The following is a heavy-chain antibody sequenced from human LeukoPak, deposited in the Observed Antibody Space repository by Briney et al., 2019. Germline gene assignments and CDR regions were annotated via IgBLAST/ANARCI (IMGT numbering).Heavy chain of an antibody. J-gene: IGHJ5*02. CDR3: ARGAMVRGVTFDP. V-gene: IGHV4-59*01. CDR2: IYYSGST. D-gene: IGHD3-10*01. Sequence: SETLSLTCTASGGSISSYYWSWIRQPPGKGLEWIGYIYYSGSTNYNPSLKSRVTISVDTSKNQFSLKLSSVTAADTAVYYCARGAMVRGVTFDPWGQGTLVTVSS. CDR1: GGSISSYY.